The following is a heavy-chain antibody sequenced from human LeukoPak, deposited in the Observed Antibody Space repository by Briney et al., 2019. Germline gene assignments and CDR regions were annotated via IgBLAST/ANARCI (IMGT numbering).Heavy chain of an antibody. J-gene: IGHJ4*02. CDR2: IYYSGTT. Sequence: SETRSLTRPVSGGSIGPYYWSWIRQPPGKGLEWIGYIYYSGTTNYNPSLQSRVTISVATSKNQFSLKLSSVTAADTALYYCARDRASAGGFDYWGQGTKVTVSS. CDR1: GGSIGPYY. CDR3: ARDRASAGGFDY. V-gene: IGHV4-59*01. D-gene: IGHD2-15*01.